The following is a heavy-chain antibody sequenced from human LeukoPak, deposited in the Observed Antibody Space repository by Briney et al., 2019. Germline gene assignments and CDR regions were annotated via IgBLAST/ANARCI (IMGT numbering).Heavy chain of an antibody. Sequence: ASVKVSCKSSGYTFTGYYMHWVRQAPGQGLEWMGWINPNSGGTNYAQKFQGRVTMTRDTSISTAYMELNRLRSDDTAVYYCARVKTRRYSSSLDFDYWGQGTLVTVSS. D-gene: IGHD6-13*01. CDR3: ARVKTRRYSSSLDFDY. V-gene: IGHV1-2*02. CDR1: GYTFTGYY. CDR2: INPNSGGT. J-gene: IGHJ4*02.